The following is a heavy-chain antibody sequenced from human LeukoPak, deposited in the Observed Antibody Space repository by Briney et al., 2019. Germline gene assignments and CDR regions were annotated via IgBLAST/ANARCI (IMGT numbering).Heavy chain of an antibody. J-gene: IGHJ3*02. CDR1: GYTSTRPD. CDR2: MNPSDQT. D-gene: IGHD2-21*01. V-gene: IGHV1-8*01. Sequence: GASVKVSCKAAGYTSTRPDINWVRRATGKGLEWLGWMNPSDQTGYAQNFQGRLTFTRDISRNTAYMELSSLTPDDTAVYFCARYTIANGFDMWGQGTMVTVSS. CDR3: ARYTIANGFDM.